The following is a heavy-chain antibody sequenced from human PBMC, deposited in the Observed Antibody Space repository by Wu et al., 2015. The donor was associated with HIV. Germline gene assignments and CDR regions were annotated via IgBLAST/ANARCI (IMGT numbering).Heavy chain of an antibody. Sequence: QVQLVQSGAEVKKPGSSVKVSCKASGGTFSSYAISWVRQAPGQGLEWMGWISAYNGNTNYAQKLQGRVTMTTDTSTSTAYMELRSLRSDDTAVYYCARDSSSHYYYYYYMDVWGKGTTVTVSS. V-gene: IGHV1-18*01. CDR2: ISAYNGNT. D-gene: IGHD6-6*01. J-gene: IGHJ6*03. CDR1: GGTFSSYA. CDR3: ARDSSSHYYYYYYMDV.